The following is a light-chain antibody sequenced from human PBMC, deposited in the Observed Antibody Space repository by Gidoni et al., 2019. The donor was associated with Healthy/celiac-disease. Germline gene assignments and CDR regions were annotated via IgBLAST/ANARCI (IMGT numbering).Light chain of an antibody. CDR2: DAS. CDR1: QDISNY. CDR3: QQYDNLPPFT. V-gene: IGKV1-33*01. J-gene: IGKJ3*01. Sequence: DIQRSHSPSSLSACLGDRVTITCQASQDISNYLNWYQQKQGKAPKLLIYDASNLETGVPSRFSGSGSGTDFTITISSLQPEDIATYYCQQYDNLPPFTFGHGTKVDIK.